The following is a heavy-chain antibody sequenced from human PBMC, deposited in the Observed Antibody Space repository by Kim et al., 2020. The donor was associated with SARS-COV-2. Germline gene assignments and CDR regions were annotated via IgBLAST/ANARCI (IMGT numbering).Heavy chain of an antibody. V-gene: IGHV4-4*02. CDR2: IYHSGST. CDR3: ARERLGGTHYFDY. Sequence: SETLSLTCAVSGGSISSSNWWSWVRQPPGKGLEWIGEIYHSGSTNYNPSLKSRVTISVDKSKNQFSLKLSSVTAADTAEYYCARERLGGTHYFDYWGQGTLVTVSS. J-gene: IGHJ4*02. D-gene: IGHD6-19*01. CDR1: GGSISSSNW.